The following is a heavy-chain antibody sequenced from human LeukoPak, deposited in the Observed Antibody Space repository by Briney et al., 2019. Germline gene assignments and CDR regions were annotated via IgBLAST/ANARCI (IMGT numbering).Heavy chain of an antibody. CDR3: ARESPQLLYIDY. J-gene: IGHJ4*02. Sequence: PGGSLRLSCAASGFAFSSYWMSWVRQAPGKGLEWVANIKQDGSEKYYVDSVKGRFTISRDNAKTSLYLQMNSLRAEDTAVYYCARESPQLLYIDYWGQGTLVTVSS. V-gene: IGHV3-7*01. D-gene: IGHD2-2*01. CDR1: GFAFSSYW. CDR2: IKQDGSEK.